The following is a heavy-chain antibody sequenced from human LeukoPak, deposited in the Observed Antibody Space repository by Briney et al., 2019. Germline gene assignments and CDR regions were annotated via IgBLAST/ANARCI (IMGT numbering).Heavy chain of an antibody. CDR1: GGSISSGGYY. D-gene: IGHD6-13*01. J-gene: IGHJ4*02. CDR2: IYYSGST. V-gene: IGHV4-30-4*08. CDR3: ARDRTSSSWST. Sequence: SETLSLTCTVSGGSISSGGYYWSWIRQHPGKGLEWIGYIYYSGSTYYNPSLKSRVTLSVDTSKNQFSLKLSSVAAADTAVYYCARDRTSSSWSTWGQGTLVTVSS.